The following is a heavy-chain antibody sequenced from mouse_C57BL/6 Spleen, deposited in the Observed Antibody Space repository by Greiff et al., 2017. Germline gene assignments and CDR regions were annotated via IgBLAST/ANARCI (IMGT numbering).Heavy chain of an antibody. CDR2: ISSGGDYI. D-gene: IGHD2-1*01. Sequence: EVKLVESGAGLVKPGGSLKLSCAASGFTFSSYAMSWVRQTPEKRLEWVGYISSGGDYIYYADTVKGRFTISRDNTRNTQYLQMSRLNSEDTAKYCCTGGNYVFGYWGQGTTLTVSS. CDR1: GFTFSSYA. V-gene: IGHV5-9-1*02. J-gene: IGHJ2*01. CDR3: TGGNYVFGY.